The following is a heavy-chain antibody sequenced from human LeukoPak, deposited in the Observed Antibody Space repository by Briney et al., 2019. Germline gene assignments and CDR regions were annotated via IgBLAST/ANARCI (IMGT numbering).Heavy chain of an antibody. J-gene: IGHJ2*01. D-gene: IGHD6-13*01. CDR2: IYYSGST. V-gene: IGHV4-31*11. CDR3: ARDPSSSWAWYFDL. CDR1: GGSISSGGYS. Sequence: SETLSLTCAVSGGSISSGGYSWSWIRQPPGKGLEWIGYIYYSGSTYYNPSLKSRVTISVDTSKNQFSLKLSSVTAADTAVYYCARDPSSSWAWYFDLWGRGTLVTVSS.